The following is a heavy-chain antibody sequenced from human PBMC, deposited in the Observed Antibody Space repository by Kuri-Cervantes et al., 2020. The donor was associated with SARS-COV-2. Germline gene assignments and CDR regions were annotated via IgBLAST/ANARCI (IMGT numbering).Heavy chain of an antibody. V-gene: IGHV4-4*02. CDR1: GGSITSNNW. J-gene: IGHJ4*02. D-gene: IGHD7-27*01. CDR3: ARGPGNWGGFDY. CDR2: VSLNGAF. Sequence: SCTVSGGSITSNNWWSWVRQPPGKGLEWIGEVSLNGAFNYNPSLKSRVTISVDTSKNQFSLKLSSVTAADTAVYYCARGPGNWGGFDYWGQGTLVTVSS.